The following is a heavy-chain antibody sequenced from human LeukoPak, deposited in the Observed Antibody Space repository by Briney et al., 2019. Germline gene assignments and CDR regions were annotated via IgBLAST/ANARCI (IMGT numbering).Heavy chain of an antibody. V-gene: IGHV4-34*01. CDR2: INHSGST. Sequence: SETLSLTCAVYGGSFSGYYWSWIRQPPGKGLEWIGEINHSGSTNYNPSLKSRVTISVDTSKNQFSLKLSSVTAADTAVYYYARVVSRLIDYWGQGTLVTVSS. CDR3: ARVVSRLIDY. CDR1: GGSFSGYY. J-gene: IGHJ4*02. D-gene: IGHD2-2*01.